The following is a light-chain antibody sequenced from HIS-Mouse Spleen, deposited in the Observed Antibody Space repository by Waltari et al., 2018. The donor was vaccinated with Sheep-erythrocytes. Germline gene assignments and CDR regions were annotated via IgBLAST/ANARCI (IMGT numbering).Light chain of an antibody. V-gene: IGKV3-20*01. J-gene: IGKJ2*01. CDR1: QSVSSSY. CDR3: QQYGSSPT. Sequence: EIVLMQPPGAPSVSPGERATRSCRASQSVSSSYLAWYQQKPGQAPRLLLYGASSRATGSPDRFSGSGSGTDFTLTISRLEPEDFAVYYCQQYGSSPTFGQGTKLEIK. CDR2: GAS.